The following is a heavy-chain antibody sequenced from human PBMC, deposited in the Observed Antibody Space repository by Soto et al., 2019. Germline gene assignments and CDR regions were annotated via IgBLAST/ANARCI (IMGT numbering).Heavy chain of an antibody. CDR3: ARGRYGAY. D-gene: IGHD3-10*01. CDR2: ISAHNGNT. CDR1: GYTFTSYG. V-gene: IGHV1-18*01. Sequence: QVHLVQSGAEVKKPGASVKVSCKGSGYTFTSYGITWVRQAPGQGLEWMGWISAHNGNTDYAQRLQGRVTVTRDTSTSTAYMELRSLRSDDTAVYYCARGRYGAYWGQGALVTVSS. J-gene: IGHJ4*02.